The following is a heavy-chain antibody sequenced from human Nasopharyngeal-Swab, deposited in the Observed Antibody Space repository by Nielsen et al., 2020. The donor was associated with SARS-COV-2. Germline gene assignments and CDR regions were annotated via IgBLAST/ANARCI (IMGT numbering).Heavy chain of an antibody. D-gene: IGHD2-21*01. J-gene: IGHJ6*02. CDR3: ARQFLYYYGMDV. CDR2: IYYSGST. Sequence: WIRPPPGKGLEWIGYIYYSGSTNYNPSLKSRVTISVDTSKKQFSLKLSSVTAADTAVYYCARQFLYYYGMDVWGQGTTVTVSS. V-gene: IGHV4-61*07.